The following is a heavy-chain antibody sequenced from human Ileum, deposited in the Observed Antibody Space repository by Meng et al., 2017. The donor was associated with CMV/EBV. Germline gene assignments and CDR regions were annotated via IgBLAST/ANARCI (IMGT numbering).Heavy chain of an antibody. Sequence: GESLKISCAASGFTFSSYSMNWVRQAPGKGLEWVSSISSSNSYIYYGDSVKGRFTISRDNAKNSLYLQMNSLRAEDSAVYSCVESGYDSLHAFDLWGQETMVTVSS. CDR2: ISSSNSYI. D-gene: IGHD5-12*01. J-gene: IGHJ3*01. V-gene: IGHV3-21*01. CDR1: GFTFSSYS. CDR3: VESGYDSLHAFDL.